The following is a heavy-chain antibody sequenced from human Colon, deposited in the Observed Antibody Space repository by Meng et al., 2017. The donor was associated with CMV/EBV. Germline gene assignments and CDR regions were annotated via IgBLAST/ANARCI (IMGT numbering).Heavy chain of an antibody. CDR2: ISGNNGNT. V-gene: IGHV1-18*01. Sequence: ASVKVSCKASGYTFSNFGISWVRQAPGQGLEWMGWISGNNGNTNFARKFRGRIAMTTDTSTSTAYMELRSLRSDDTAVYYCARGVVVVPAANNWFDPWGQGTLVTVSS. J-gene: IGHJ5*02. CDR1: GYTFSNFG. CDR3: ARGVVVVPAANNWFDP. D-gene: IGHD2-2*01.